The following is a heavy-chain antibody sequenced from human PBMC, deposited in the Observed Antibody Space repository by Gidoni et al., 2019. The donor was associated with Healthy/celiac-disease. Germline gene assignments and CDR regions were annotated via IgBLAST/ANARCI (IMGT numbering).Heavy chain of an antibody. J-gene: IGHJ4*02. D-gene: IGHD3-3*01. CDR2: IYYSGST. CDR1: GCSISSGDYY. CDR3: ARGDGGFGVVIHDY. Sequence: QVQLQESGPGLVKPSQTLSLTCTVSGCSISSGDYYWSWLRQPPGKGLEWIGYIYYSGSTYYNPSLKSRVTISVDTSKNQFSLKLSSVTAADTAVYYCARGDGGFGVVIHDYWGQGTLVTVSS. V-gene: IGHV4-30-4*01.